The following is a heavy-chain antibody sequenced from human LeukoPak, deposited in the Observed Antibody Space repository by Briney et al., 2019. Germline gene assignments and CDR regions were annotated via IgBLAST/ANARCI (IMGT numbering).Heavy chain of an antibody. CDR3: ARLRRNNDNSGYYYYYDY. J-gene: IGHJ4*02. CDR2: ITPTSSYI. CDR1: GLTFSSYS. D-gene: IGHD3-22*01. V-gene: IGHV3-21*01. Sequence: PGGSLRLSCAASGLTFSSYSFNWVRQAPGKGLEWVSSITPTSSYIYYADSVKGRFTISRDNANNSLYLQMNSLRAEDTAVYYCARLRRNNDNSGYYYYYDYWGQGTLVTASS.